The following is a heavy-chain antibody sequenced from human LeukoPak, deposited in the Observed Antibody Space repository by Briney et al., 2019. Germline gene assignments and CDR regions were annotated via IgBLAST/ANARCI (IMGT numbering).Heavy chain of an antibody. J-gene: IGHJ4*02. Sequence: GGSLRLSCTASGFTFGDYAMSWVRQAPGKGLEWVGFIRSKAYGGTTEYAASVKGRFTISRDDSKSIAYLQMNSLKTEDTAVYYCTRERAEWFGELLQPSYYFDCWGQGTLVTVSS. V-gene: IGHV3-49*04. CDR1: GFTFGDYA. CDR3: TRERAEWFGELLQPSYYFDC. D-gene: IGHD3-10*01. CDR2: IRSKAYGGTT.